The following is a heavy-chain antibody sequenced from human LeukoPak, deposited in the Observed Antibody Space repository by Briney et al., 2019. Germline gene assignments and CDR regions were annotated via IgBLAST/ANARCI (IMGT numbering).Heavy chain of an antibody. J-gene: IGHJ4*02. V-gene: IGHV4-39*07. Sequence: SETLSLACTVSGGSISSSSYYWGWIRQPPGKGLEWIGSIYYSGSTYYNPSLKSRVTISVDTSKNQFSLKLSSVTAADTAVYYCARVGVRGVTMIVGYWGQGTLVTVSS. CDR1: GGSISSSSYY. D-gene: IGHD3-22*01. CDR2: IYYSGST. CDR3: ARVGVRGVTMIVGY.